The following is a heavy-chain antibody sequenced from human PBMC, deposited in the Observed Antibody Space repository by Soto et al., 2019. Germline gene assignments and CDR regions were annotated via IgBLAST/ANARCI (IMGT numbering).Heavy chain of an antibody. CDR3: ARARDILTGLYMDV. J-gene: IGHJ6*03. D-gene: IGHD3-9*01. CDR1: RYTFTSCY. CDR2: INPSGGST. V-gene: IGHV1-46*01. Sequence: GASVKVTCKASRYTFTSCYMHSVRQAPGQGLEWMGIINPSGGSTSYAQKFQGRVTMTRDTSTSTVYMELSSLRSEDTAVYYSARARDILTGLYMDVWGKGTSVTV.